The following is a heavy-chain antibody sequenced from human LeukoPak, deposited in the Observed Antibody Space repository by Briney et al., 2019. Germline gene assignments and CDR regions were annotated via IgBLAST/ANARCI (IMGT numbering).Heavy chain of an antibody. D-gene: IGHD2-15*01. CDR2: IYYSGST. CDR1: GGFISNGVYY. Sequence: SETLSLTCTVSGGFISNGVYYCSWIRQHPWKGLEWIGYIYYSGSTYYSPSLKSRLTMSVDTSKNQFSLRLSSVTAADTAVYYCARDLGGGSFDFWGQGTLVTVSS. CDR3: ARDLGGGSFDF. J-gene: IGHJ4*02. V-gene: IGHV4-31*03.